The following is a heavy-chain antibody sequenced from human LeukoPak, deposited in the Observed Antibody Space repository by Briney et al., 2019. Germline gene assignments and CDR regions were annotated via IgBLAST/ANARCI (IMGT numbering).Heavy chain of an antibody. CDR2: IIPILGIA. J-gene: IGHJ4*02. Sequence: VASVTVSCTASGGTFSIYAISWVRQAPGQGLEWMGRIIPILGIANYAQKLQGRVTITADKSTSTAYMELSSLRSEDTAVYYCARLYDSSGYYERDFDYWGQGTLVTVSS. CDR1: GGTFSIYA. D-gene: IGHD3-22*01. V-gene: IGHV1-69*04. CDR3: ARLYDSSGYYERDFDY.